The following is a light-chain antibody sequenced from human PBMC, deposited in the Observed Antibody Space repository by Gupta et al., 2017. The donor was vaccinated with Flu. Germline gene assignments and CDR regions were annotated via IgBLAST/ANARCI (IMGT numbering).Light chain of an antibody. CDR1: KLGDKY. V-gene: IGLV3-1*01. CDR3: LAWDSSTAV. J-gene: IGLJ2*01. Sequence: SYELTQPVSVSVCPGQTASITCSGDKLGDKYVCWYQQKPGQSPVLVIYQDSKRPSGIPERFSGSNSGNTATLTISGTQAMDESDYYCLAWDSSTAVFGGGTKLTVL. CDR2: QDS.